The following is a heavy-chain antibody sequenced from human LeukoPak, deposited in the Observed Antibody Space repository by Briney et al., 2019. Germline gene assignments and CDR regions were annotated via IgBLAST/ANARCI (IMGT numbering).Heavy chain of an antibody. V-gene: IGHV3-30*06. CDR2: TLYDGSMQ. J-gene: IGHJ4*02. Sequence: GGSLRLSCVTSGFTFSDYSIHWVRQAPGRGLEWVAVTLYDGSMQYYADSVKGRFIISRDNSKNTVYLQMNSLRPEDMALYYCARDPRGPMKYDRSDRDTFDHWGQGTQVTVSS. D-gene: IGHD3-22*01. CDR1: GFTFSDYS. CDR3: ARDPRGPMKYDRSDRDTFDH.